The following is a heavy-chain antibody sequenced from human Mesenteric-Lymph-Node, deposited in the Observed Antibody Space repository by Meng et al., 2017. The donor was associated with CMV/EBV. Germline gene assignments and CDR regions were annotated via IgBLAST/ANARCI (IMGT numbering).Heavy chain of an antibody. J-gene: IGHJ3*02. V-gene: IGHV4-38-2*02. CDR2: IYHSGST. D-gene: IGHD1-26*01. Sequence: SETLSLTCTVSGYSISSGYYRGWIRQPPGKGLEWIGSIYHSGSTYYNPSLKSRVTISVDTSKNQFSLKLSSVTAADTAVYYCARGGVGATPFAFDIWGQGTMVTVSS. CDR1: GYSISSGYY. CDR3: ARGGVGATPFAFDI.